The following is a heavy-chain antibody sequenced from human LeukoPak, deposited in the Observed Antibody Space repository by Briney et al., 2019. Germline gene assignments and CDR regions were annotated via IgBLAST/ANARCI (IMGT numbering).Heavy chain of an antibody. J-gene: IGHJ4*02. CDR1: GFTVSSNY. CDR2: IYSGGST. CDR3: ARGLGSSSWYEY. D-gene: IGHD6-13*01. Sequence: PGGSLRLSCAASGFTVSSNYMSWVRQAPGKGLEWVSVIYSGGSTYYADTVKGRFTISRDNSKNTLYLQMNSLRAEDRAVYYCARGLGSSSWYEYWGQGTLVTVSS. V-gene: IGHV3-53*01.